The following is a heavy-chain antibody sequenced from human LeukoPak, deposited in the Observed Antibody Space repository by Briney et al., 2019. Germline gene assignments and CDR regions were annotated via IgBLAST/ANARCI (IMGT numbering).Heavy chain of an antibody. CDR1: GFTFSSYE. CDR2: ISSSGSTI. D-gene: IGHD6-6*01. V-gene: IGHV3-48*03. Sequence: GGSLRLSCAASGFTFSSYEMNWVRQAPGKGLEWVSYISSSGSTIYYADSVKGRFTISRDNAKNSLYLQMNSLRAEDTAVYYCAREYSSSSGNVSDSWGQGTLVTVSS. CDR3: AREYSSSSGNVSDS. J-gene: IGHJ4*02.